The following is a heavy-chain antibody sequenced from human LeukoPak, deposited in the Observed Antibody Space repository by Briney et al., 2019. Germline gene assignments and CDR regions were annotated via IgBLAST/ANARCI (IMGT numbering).Heavy chain of an antibody. CDR1: GGSVTGYH. CDR2: IYSSGST. Sequence: SETLSLTCTVSGGSVTGYHWNWIRQPAGEGLEWVGRIYSSGSTSINPSLNTRVTMSVDTSKNQFSLKLTSVTAADTGVYYCARDVTGYNWFDSWGQGTLVTVSS. CDR3: ARDVTGYNWFDS. J-gene: IGHJ5*01. V-gene: IGHV4-4*07. D-gene: IGHD1-1*01.